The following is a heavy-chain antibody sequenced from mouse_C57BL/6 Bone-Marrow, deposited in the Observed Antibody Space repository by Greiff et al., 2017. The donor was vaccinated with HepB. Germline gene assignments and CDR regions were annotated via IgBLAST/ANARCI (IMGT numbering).Heavy chain of an antibody. CDR1: GYTFTSYW. J-gene: IGHJ2*01. CDR2: IYPGSGST. CDR3: ARGYYGSSLDY. D-gene: IGHD1-1*01. Sequence: QVQLQHPGAELVKPGASVKMSCKASGYTFTSYWITWVKQRPGQGLEWIGDIYPGSGSTNYNEKFKSKATLTVDTSSSTAYMQLSSLTSEDSAVYYCARGYYGSSLDYWGQGTTLTVSS. V-gene: IGHV1-55*01.